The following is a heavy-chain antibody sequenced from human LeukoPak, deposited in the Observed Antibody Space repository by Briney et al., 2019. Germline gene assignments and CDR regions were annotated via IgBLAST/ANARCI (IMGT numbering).Heavy chain of an antibody. Sequence: GGSLRLSCAASGFTFSSYSMNWVRQAPGKGLEWVSSISSSSSYIYYADSVKGRFTISRDNAKNSLYLQMESLRVEDTAVYYCANFQTVGVKPFEHWGQGTLVTVS. CDR3: ANFQTVGVKPFEH. D-gene: IGHD1-26*01. CDR1: GFTFSSYS. CDR2: ISSSSSYI. V-gene: IGHV3-21*01. J-gene: IGHJ5*02.